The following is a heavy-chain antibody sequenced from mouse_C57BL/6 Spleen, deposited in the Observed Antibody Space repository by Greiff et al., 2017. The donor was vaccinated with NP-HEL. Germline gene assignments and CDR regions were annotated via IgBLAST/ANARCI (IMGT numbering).Heavy chain of an antibody. CDR3: ATIYYGNYGGFAY. J-gene: IGHJ3*01. D-gene: IGHD2-1*01. V-gene: IGHV1-52*01. CDR2: IDPSDSET. Sequence: VQLQQSGAELVRPGSSVKLSCKASGYTFTSYWMHWVKQRPIQGLEWIGNIDPSDSETHYNQKFKDKATLTVDKSSSTAYMQLSSLTSEDSAVYYCATIYYGNYGGFAYWGQGTLVTVSA. CDR1: GYTFTSYW.